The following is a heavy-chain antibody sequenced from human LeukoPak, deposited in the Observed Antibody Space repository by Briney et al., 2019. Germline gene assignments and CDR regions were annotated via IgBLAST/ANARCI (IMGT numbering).Heavy chain of an antibody. CDR3: AKDMFDSSGYYSYFDY. CDR2: IDGDGSKT. J-gene: IGHJ4*02. V-gene: IGHV3-74*01. Sequence: PGGSLRLSCVASGFTFSSYWMHWVRHVPGKGPVWVSEIDGDGSKTGHADSVKGRFTISRDNAKNSLYLQMNSLRAEDTALYYCAKDMFDSSGYYSYFDYWGQGTLVTVSS. D-gene: IGHD3-22*01. CDR1: GFTFSSYW.